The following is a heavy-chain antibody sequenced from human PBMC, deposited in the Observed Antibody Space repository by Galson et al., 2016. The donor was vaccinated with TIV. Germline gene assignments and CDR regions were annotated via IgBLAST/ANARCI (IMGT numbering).Heavy chain of an antibody. CDR3: ARVADSGSYSDYFRH. V-gene: IGHV4-31*03. Sequence: LSLTCTVSGASISNDGYYWTWIRQDSGKGLEWIGNIYNSGSTYYNPSLKSRVDISVDTSKNQFSLRMNSVTAADTAVYYCARVADSGSYSDYFRHWGRGTLFTVSS. D-gene: IGHD1-26*01. CDR1: GASISNDGYY. CDR2: IYNSGST. J-gene: IGHJ1*01.